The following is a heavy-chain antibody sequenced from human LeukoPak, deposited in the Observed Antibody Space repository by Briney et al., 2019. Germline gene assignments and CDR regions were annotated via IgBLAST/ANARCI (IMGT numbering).Heavy chain of an antibody. J-gene: IGHJ4*02. CDR2: INHSGST. V-gene: IGHV4-39*07. D-gene: IGHD2-21*01. Sequence: PSETLSLTCTVSGGSISSGSYYWSWIRQPPGKGLEWIGEINHSGSTNYNPSLKSRVTISVDTSKNQFSLKLSSVTAADTAVYYCARGRSGYYSRVFDYWGQGTLVTVSS. CDR3: ARGRSGYYSRVFDY. CDR1: GGSISSGSYY.